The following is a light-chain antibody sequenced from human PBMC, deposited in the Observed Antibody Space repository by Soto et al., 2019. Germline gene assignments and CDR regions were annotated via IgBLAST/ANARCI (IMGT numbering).Light chain of an antibody. CDR1: SSDVGGYNF. CDR2: DVT. Sequence: QSALTQPASVSGSPGQSITISCTGTSSDVGGYNFVSWYQHHPGRAPKLIIYDVTNRPSGVSNRFSGSKSGDAASLTISGLQAEDEADYYCSSYTRSVTPYGLGTGTKLTVL. CDR3: SSYTRSVTPYG. V-gene: IGLV2-14*03. J-gene: IGLJ1*01.